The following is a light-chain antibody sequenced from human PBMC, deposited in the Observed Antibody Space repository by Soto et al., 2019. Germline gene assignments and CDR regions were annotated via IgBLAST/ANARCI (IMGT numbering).Light chain of an antibody. CDR1: PSDIGAYNY. J-gene: IGLJ2*01. Sequence: LTQPASVSGSPGQSITISCSGTPSDIGAYNYVSWYQHLPGKAPEVIIYDVTNRPSGVSSRFSGSKSGTTASLTISGLQAEDEANYYCGSYTITSTLMIFGGGTKLTVL. CDR3: GSYTITSTLMI. V-gene: IGLV2-14*03. CDR2: DVT.